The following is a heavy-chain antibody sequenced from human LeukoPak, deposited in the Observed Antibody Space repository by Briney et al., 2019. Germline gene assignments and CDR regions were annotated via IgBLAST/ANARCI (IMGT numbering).Heavy chain of an antibody. CDR2: TRSDGSDK. V-gene: IGHV3-30*02. CDR1: GFIFSSYG. Sequence: GGSLRLSCVTSGFIFSSYGMHWVRQAPGKGLEWVAFTRSDGSDKYYTGSVKGRFTIFRDSSKNTLFLQMNSLRVEDTAVYYCGKHDSASDYWGQGTLVTVSS. D-gene: IGHD1-26*01. J-gene: IGHJ4*02. CDR3: GKHDSASDY.